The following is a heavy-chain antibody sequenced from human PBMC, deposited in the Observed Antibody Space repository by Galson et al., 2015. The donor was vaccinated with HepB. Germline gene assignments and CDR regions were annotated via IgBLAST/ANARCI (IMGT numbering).Heavy chain of an antibody. CDR3: AKSGPGITGIRRVGWKNWFDP. Sequence: SLRLSCAASGFTFSSYSMNWVRQAPGKGLEWVSYISSSSSTIYYADSVKGRFTISRDNAKNSLYLQMNSLRDEDTAVYYCAKSGPGITGIRRVGWKNWFDPWGQGTLVTVSS. D-gene: IGHD1-20*01. V-gene: IGHV3-48*02. J-gene: IGHJ5*02. CDR2: ISSSSSTI. CDR1: GFTFSSYS.